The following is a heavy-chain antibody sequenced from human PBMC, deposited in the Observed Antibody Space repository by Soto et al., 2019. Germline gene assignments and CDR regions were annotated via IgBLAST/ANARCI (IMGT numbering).Heavy chain of an antibody. CDR1: GGSFTSSRYY. CDR2: IYYSGNT. Sequence: SETLSLTCTVSGGSFTSSRYYWGWIRQPPGKGLEWIGNIYYSGNTYYNPSLKSRVTISVDTSRNQFSLKLSSVTAADTAVYYCARNILLPDYWGQGTLVTVSS. J-gene: IGHJ4*02. CDR3: ARNILLPDY. V-gene: IGHV4-39*01.